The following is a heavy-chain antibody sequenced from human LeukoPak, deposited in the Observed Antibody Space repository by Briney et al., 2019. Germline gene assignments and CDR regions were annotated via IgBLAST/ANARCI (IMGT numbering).Heavy chain of an antibody. J-gene: IGHJ3*02. D-gene: IGHD2-21*02. CDR3: ARTVVVTAAHAFDI. CDR2: IIPIIGTA. CDR1: GGTFSSYT. Sequence: SVKVSCKASGGTFSSYTINWVRQAPGQGLEWMGGIIPIIGTANYAQKFQGRVTITADKSTSTTYLDLSSLRSEDTAVYYCARTVVVTAAHAFDIWGQGTMVTVSS. V-gene: IGHV1-69*06.